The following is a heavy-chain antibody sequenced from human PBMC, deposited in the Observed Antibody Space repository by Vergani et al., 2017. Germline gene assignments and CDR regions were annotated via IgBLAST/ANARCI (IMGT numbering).Heavy chain of an antibody. J-gene: IGHJ6*02. D-gene: IGHD3-10*01. Sequence: VQLVESGGGVVQPGRSLRLSCAASGFTVSSNEMSWVRQAPGKGLEWVSSISGGSTYYADSRKGRFTISRHNSKNTLYLQMNSLRAEDTAVYYCAAPMVRGLYGMDVWGQGTTVTVSS. CDR3: AAPMVRGLYGMDV. CDR2: ISGGST. CDR1: GFTVSSNE. V-gene: IGHV3-38*03.